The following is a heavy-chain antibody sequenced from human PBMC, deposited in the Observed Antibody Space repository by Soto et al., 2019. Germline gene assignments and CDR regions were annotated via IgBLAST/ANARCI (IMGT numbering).Heavy chain of an antibody. CDR2: IVVGSGNT. CDR3: AADVLTYGNGGYFFDGFDT. CDR1: GGTFSSYA. Sequence: VKVSCKASGGTFSSYAISWVRQRRGRRLEWIGWIVVGSGNTNYAQDFQGRVTIKRDMSTDTVYMELSSLSSEDSAVFFCAADVLTYGNGGYFFDGFDTWGQGTKVTVSS. V-gene: IGHV1-58*02. J-gene: IGHJ3*02. D-gene: IGHD2-15*01.